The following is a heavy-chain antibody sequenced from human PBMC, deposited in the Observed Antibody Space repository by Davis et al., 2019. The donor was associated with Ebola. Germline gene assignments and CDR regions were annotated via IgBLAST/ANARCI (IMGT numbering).Heavy chain of an antibody. D-gene: IGHD3-22*01. CDR1: GAISDDYV. J-gene: IGHJ4*02. CDR2: ISGDGNFK. Sequence: GESLKISCGASGAISDDYVMHWVRQAPGKGLVWVSTISGDGNFKYYADSVKGRFTISRDSSKNTLDLQMNSLRAEDTALYSCTKRDRDYSSSPFDYWGQGTLVTVSS. CDR3: TKRDRDYSSSPFDY. V-gene: IGHV3-23*01.